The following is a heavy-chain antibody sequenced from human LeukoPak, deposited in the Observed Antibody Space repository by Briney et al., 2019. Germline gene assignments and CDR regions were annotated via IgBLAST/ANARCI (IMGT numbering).Heavy chain of an antibody. J-gene: IGHJ6*02. CDR2: IYYSGST. D-gene: IGHD6-19*01. CDR3: ARDSIAVAGTGYYYGMDV. Sequence: PSETLSLTCTVSGGSISSYYWSWIRQPPGKGLEWIGYIYYSGSTNYNPSLKSRVTISVDTSKNQLSLKLSSVTAADTAVYYCARDSIAVAGTGYYYGMDVWGQGTTVTVSS. V-gene: IGHV4-59*01. CDR1: GGSISSYY.